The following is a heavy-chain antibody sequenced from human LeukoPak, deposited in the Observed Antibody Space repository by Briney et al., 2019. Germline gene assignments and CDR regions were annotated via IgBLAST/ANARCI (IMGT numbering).Heavy chain of an antibody. J-gene: IGHJ4*02. CDR3: ARHPDDSPFDY. D-gene: IGHD1-1*01. Sequence: SGTLSLTCTVSGGSISSYYWSWIRQPPGKGLEWIGYIYYSGSTNYNPSLKSRVTISVDTSKNQFSLKLSSVTAADTAVYYCARHPDDSPFDYWGQGTLVTVSS. CDR1: GGSISSYY. V-gene: IGHV4-59*08. CDR2: IYYSGST.